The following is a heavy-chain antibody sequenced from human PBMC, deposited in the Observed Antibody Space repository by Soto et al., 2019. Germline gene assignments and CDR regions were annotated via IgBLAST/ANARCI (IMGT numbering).Heavy chain of an antibody. V-gene: IGHV1-8*01. J-gene: IGHJ6*03. D-gene: IGHD3-3*01. CDR2: MNPNSGNT. Sequence: ASVKVSCKASGYTFTSYDINWVRQATGQGLEWMGWMNPNSGNTGYAQKFQGRVTMTRNTSISTAYMELSSLRSEDTAVYYCARGPDDSFWSGYYTGVYYYYYMDVWGKGTTVTVSS. CDR3: ARGPDDSFWSGYYTGVYYYYYMDV. CDR1: GYTFTSYD.